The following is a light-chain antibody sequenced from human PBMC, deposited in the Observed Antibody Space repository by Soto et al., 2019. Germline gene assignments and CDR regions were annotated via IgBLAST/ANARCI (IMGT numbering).Light chain of an antibody. CDR1: QSVSSY. CDR2: GAS. CDR3: QQYGSSPL. J-gene: IGKJ1*01. V-gene: IGKV3-20*01. Sequence: EIVLTQSPGILSLSPGEQATLSCRASQSVSSYLAWYQQKPGQAPRLVIFGASKRATGIPDRFSGSGSGTDFTLTISRLEPEDFAVFYCQQYGSSPLFGQGTKVDIK.